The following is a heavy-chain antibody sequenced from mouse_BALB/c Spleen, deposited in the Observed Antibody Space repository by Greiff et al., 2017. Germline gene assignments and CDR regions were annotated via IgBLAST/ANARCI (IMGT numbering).Heavy chain of an antibody. Sequence: EVKLVESGGGLVKLGGSLKLSCAASGFTFSSYYMSWVRQTPEKRLELVAAINSNGGSTYYPDTVKGRFTISRDNAKNTLYLQMSSLKSEDTALYYCGRHWEGYYYAMDYWGQGTSVTVSS. CDR3: GRHWEGYYYAMDY. D-gene: IGHD4-1*01. V-gene: IGHV5-6-2*01. CDR1: GFTFSSYY. CDR2: INSNGGST. J-gene: IGHJ4*01.